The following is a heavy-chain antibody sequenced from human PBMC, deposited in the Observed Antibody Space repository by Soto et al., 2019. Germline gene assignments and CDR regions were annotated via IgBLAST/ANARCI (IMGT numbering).Heavy chain of an antibody. V-gene: IGHV4-31*03. D-gene: IGHD5-12*01. J-gene: IGHJ3*02. Sequence: QVQLQESGPGLVKPSQTLSLTCTVSGGSISSGGYYWSWIRQHPGKGLEWIGYIYYSGSTYYNPSIKSRVTRSVDTSKNQSPLKLSSVTATDTAVYYCARVIETVATGGNAFDIWGQGTMVTVSS. CDR3: ARVIETVATGGNAFDI. CDR2: IYYSGST. CDR1: GGSISSGGYY.